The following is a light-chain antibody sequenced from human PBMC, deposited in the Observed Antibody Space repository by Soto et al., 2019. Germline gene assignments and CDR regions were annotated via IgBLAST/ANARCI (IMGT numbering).Light chain of an antibody. CDR2: AAS. CDR1: QSISSY. Sequence: DIQMTQSPSSLSASVGDRVTITCRASQSISSYLNWYQQKPGKAPQLRIYAASSLQSGVPSRFSGSGSGTDFTLTISSLQPEDFATYYCQQSYSSVTFGGGTKVDIK. CDR3: QQSYSSVT. J-gene: IGKJ4*01. V-gene: IGKV1-39*01.